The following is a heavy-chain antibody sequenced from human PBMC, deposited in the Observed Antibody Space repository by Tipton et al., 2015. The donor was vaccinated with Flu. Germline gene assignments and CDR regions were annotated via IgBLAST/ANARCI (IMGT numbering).Heavy chain of an antibody. V-gene: IGHV6-1*01. CDR3: ARAPKSPYYYYYYIDV. Sequence: GLVKPSQTLSLTCAISGDSVSSNSAAWNWIRQSPSRGLEWLGRTYYRSKWYNDYAISVKSRITINPDTSKNHFSLQLNSVTPEDTAVYYCARAPKSPYYYYYYIDVWGKGTSVTVSS. CDR2: TYYRSKWYN. CDR1: GDSVSSNSAA. J-gene: IGHJ6*03.